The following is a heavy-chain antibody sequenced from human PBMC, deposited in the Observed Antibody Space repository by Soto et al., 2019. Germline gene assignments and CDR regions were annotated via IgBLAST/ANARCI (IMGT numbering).Heavy chain of an antibody. D-gene: IGHD5-12*01. J-gene: IGHJ5*02. CDR2: IYPGDSDT. Sequence: PGESLKISCKGSGYSFTNYWIVWVRQMPGKGLEWMGIIYPGDSDTRYSPSFQGQVTISADKSISTAYLQLSSLTASDTAMYYCARRGYSGYDSTWFDPWGQGTLVTVSS. V-gene: IGHV5-51*01. CDR3: ARRGYSGYDSTWFDP. CDR1: GYSFTNYW.